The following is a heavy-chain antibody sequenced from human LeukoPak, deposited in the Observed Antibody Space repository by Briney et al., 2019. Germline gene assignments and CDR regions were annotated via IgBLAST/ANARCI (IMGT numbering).Heavy chain of an antibody. J-gene: IGHJ4*02. CDR2: ISGSGAGT. V-gene: IGHV3-23*01. CDR1: GFTFSNYA. Sequence: PGGSLRLSCAASGFTFSNYAMSWVRQPPGKGLEWASGISGSGAGTYYADSVKGRFTISRDNSKNTLFLQMNSLRAEDTAIYYCAKGPLIKVAGTTWDFWGQGTLVTVSS. D-gene: IGHD6-19*01. CDR3: AKGPLIKVAGTTWDF.